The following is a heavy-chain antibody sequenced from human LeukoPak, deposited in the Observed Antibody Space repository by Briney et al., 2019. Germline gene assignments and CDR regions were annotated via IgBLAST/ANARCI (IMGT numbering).Heavy chain of an antibody. D-gene: IGHD3-9*01. CDR3: AKDNYDILTGPFDY. Sequence: GGSLRLSCAASGFTFDDYAVHWVRQAPGKGREWVSLISGDGGSTYYADSVKGRFTISRDNSKNSLYLQMNSLRTEDTALYYCAKDNYDILTGPFDYWGQGTLVTVSS. CDR2: ISGDGGST. V-gene: IGHV3-43*02. J-gene: IGHJ4*02. CDR1: GFTFDDYA.